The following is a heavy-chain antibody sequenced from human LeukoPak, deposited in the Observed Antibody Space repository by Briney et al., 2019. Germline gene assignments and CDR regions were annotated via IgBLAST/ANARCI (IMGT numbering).Heavy chain of an antibody. V-gene: IGHV4-61*01. CDR3: ARDWCSGGSCYSNWFDP. CDR1: GGSVSSGSYY. D-gene: IGHD2-15*01. Sequence: PSETLSLTCTVSGGSVSSGSYYWSWIRQPPGKGLEWFGYIYYSGSTNYNPSLKSRVTISVDTSKNQFSLKLSSVTAADTAVYYCARDWCSGGSCYSNWFDPWGQGTLVTVSS. J-gene: IGHJ5*02. CDR2: IYYSGST.